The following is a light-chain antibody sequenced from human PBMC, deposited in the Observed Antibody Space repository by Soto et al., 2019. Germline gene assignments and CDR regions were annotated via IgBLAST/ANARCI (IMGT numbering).Light chain of an antibody. CDR3: QQFGTSPWT. CDR2: DAS. J-gene: IGKJ1*01. CDR1: QSVSSSY. Sequence: EIVLTQSPGTLSLSLGERATLSCRASQSVSSSYLAWYQQKPGQAPRLLFYDASSRATGIPDRFRGSGSGTDFTLTISRLEPEDFAVYYCQQFGTSPWTFGQGTKVDI. V-gene: IGKV3-20*01.